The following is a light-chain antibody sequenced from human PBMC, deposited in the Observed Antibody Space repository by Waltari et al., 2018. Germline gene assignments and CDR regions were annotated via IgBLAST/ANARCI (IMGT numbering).Light chain of an antibody. CDR3: QQLNNWPFT. CDR1: QSVSSK. CDR2: GAS. V-gene: IGKV3-15*01. J-gene: IGKJ3*01. Sequence: EIVMTQSPATLSVSPGERATLSCRASQSVSSKLAWFQQKPGQAPRLLIYGASTRATGIPARFRASGSGTDFTLIISSLQSEDFADYYCQQLNNWPFTFGPGTKVDIK.